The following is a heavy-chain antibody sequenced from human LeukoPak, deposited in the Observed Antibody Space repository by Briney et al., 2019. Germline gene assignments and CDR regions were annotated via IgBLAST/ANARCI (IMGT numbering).Heavy chain of an antibody. CDR1: GFAFSDYY. Sequence: PGGSLRLSCAASGFAFSDYYMSGDRQAPGKGREGVSYISISGSTIYYADSVKGRFTISRDNAKNSLYLQMNSLRAEDTAVYYCARDADDILTGYFTPWGQGTLVTVSS. J-gene: IGHJ5*02. D-gene: IGHD3-9*01. V-gene: IGHV3-11*01. CDR3: ARDADDILTGYFTP. CDR2: ISISGSTI.